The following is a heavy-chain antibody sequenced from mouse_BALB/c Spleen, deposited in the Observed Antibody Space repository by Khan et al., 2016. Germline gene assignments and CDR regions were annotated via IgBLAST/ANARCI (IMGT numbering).Heavy chain of an antibody. CDR3: EGYDGDIFEY. D-gene: IGHD2-13*01. CDR1: GDSITSGY. Sequence: EVQLQESGPSLVKPSQTLSLTCSFTGDSITSGYWNWIRKFPGNKLEYMGYISYSGSTYYNPSLKSRISITRDTSKNQYYLLFHSVRTEDTATYYCEGYDGDIFEYWGQGTTLTVSA. CDR2: ISYSGST. J-gene: IGHJ2*01. V-gene: IGHV3-8*02.